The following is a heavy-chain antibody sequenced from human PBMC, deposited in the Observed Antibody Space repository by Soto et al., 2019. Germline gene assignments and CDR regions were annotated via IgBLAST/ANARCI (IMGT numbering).Heavy chain of an antibody. CDR1: GFTFSSYA. D-gene: IGHD2-2*02. J-gene: IGHJ4*02. V-gene: IGHV3-23*01. CDR2: LSGSGGST. Sequence: PGGSLRLSCAASGFTFSSYAMNWVRQAPGKGLEWVSALSGSGGSTYYADSVKGRFTISRDNSKNTLYLQMNSLRAEDTAVYFCAKGGYCATTSCYIDYWGQGTLVTVSS. CDR3: AKGGYCATTSCYIDY.